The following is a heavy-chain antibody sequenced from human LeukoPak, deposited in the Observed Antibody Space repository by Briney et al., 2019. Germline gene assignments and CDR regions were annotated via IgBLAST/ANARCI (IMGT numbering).Heavy chain of an antibody. CDR3: ARDSPYSGNYSPIDY. CDR1: GFTFSSYA. CDR2: ISYDGSNK. D-gene: IGHD1-26*01. J-gene: IGHJ4*02. V-gene: IGHV3-30*04. Sequence: PGGSLRLSCAASGFTFSSYAMHWVRQAPGKGLEWVAVISYDGSNKYYADSVKGRFTISRDNSKNTLYLQMNSLRAEDTAVYYCARDSPYSGNYSPIDYWGQGTLVTVSS.